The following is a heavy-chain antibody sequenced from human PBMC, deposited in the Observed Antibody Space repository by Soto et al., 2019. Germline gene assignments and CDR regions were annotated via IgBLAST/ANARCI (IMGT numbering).Heavy chain of an antibody. CDR3: ATRPLLPGAP. V-gene: IGHV3-53*01. D-gene: IGHD3-22*01. CDR1: GFTFSSND. J-gene: IGHJ3*01. CDR2: IYSNGST. Sequence: EVQLVESGGGLIQPGGSLRLSCAASGFTFSSNDMNWVRQAPGKGLAWVSLIYSNGSTSYADSVKGRFTISRDNSKNTLYLQMSSLRAEDTAVYYCATRPLLPGAPWGQGTMVTVSS.